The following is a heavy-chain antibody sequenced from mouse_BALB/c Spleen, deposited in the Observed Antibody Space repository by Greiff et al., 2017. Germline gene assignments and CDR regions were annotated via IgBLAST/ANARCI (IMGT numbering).Heavy chain of an antibody. CDR3: ARSHRDYAMDY. CDR2: IYPGSGST. V-gene: IGHV1-55*01. CDR1: GYNFTSYW. D-gene: IGHD2-14*01. J-gene: IGHJ4*01. Sequence: QVQLQQPGAELVKPGTSVKLSCKASGYNFTSYWINWVKLRPGQGLEWIGDIYPGSGSTNYNEKFKSKATLTVDTSSSTAYMQLSSLASEDSALYYCARSHRDYAMDYWGQGTSVTVSS.